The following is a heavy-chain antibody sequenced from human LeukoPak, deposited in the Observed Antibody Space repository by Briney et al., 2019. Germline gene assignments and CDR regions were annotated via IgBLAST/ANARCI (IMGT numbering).Heavy chain of an antibody. V-gene: IGHV3-53*01. CDR1: GLIVSNNY. CDR3: AKDRIAAAGTPDDY. CDR2: VYSGGHT. J-gene: IGHJ4*02. Sequence: GGSLRLSCAASGLIVSNNYMSWVRQAPGKGLEWVSIVYSGGHTYYADSVKGRFTISRDNSKNTLYLQMNSLRAEDTAVYYCAKDRIAAAGTPDDYWGQGTLVTVSS. D-gene: IGHD6-13*01.